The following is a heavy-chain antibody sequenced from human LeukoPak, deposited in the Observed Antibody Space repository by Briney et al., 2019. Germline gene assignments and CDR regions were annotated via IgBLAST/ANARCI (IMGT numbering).Heavy chain of an antibody. CDR2: INHSGST. J-gene: IGHJ5*02. V-gene: IGHV4-34*01. CDR1: GGSFSGYY. Sequence: SETLSLTCAVYGGSFSGYYWSWIRQPPGKGLEWIGEINHSGSTNYNPSLKSRVTISVDTSKNQFSLKLSSVTAADTAVYYCARVPPPHTRQYYNWFDPWGQGTLVTVSS. D-gene: IGHD4-11*01. CDR3: ARVPPPHTRQYYNWFDP.